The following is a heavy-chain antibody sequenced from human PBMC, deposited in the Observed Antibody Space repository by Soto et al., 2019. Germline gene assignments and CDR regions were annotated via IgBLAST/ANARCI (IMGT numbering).Heavy chain of an antibody. CDR3: ARDSIPGVLRYLGPKRAGGFDP. V-gene: IGHV1-18*01. Sequence: ASVKVSCKASGYTFSNFGISWVRQAPGEGLEWMGWISPNSEKTKIAQRFQGRVTMTTDISTSTSYLELRGLTSDDTAVYYCARDSIPGVLRYLGPKRAGGFDPWGQGTLVTVSS. J-gene: IGHJ5*02. D-gene: IGHD3-9*01. CDR2: ISPNSEKT. CDR1: GYTFSNFG.